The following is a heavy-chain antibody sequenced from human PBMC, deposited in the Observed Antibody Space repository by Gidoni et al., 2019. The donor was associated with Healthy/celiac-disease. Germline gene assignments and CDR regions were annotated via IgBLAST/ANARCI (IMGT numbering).Heavy chain of an antibody. CDR3: ARQDLGYCSGGSCYPFDY. CDR1: GGSISSSSYY. V-gene: IGHV4-39*01. J-gene: IGHJ4*02. CDR2: IYYSGST. Sequence: QLQLQESGPGLVKPSETLSLTCTVSGGSISSSSYYWGWIRQPPGKGLEWIGSIYYSGSTYYNPSLKSRVTISVDTSKNQFSLKLSSVTAADTAVYYCARQDLGYCSGGSCYPFDYWGQGTLVTVSS. D-gene: IGHD2-15*01.